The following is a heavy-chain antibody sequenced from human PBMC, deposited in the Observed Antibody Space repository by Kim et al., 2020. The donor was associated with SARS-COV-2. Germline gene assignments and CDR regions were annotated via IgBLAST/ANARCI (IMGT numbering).Heavy chain of an antibody. V-gene: IGHV3-23*01. Sequence: GGSLRLSCAASGFTFSSYAMSWVRQAPGKGLEWVSAISGSGGSTYYADSVKGRFTISRDNSKNTLYLQMNSLRAEDTAVYYCAKSLGASSSWARYGMDVWGQGTTVTVSS. J-gene: IGHJ6*02. CDR1: GFTFSSYA. CDR2: ISGSGGST. D-gene: IGHD6-13*01. CDR3: AKSLGASSSWARYGMDV.